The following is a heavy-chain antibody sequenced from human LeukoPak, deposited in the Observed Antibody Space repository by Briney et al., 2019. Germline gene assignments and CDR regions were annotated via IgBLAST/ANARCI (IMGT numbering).Heavy chain of an antibody. CDR2: IKQDGSEK. Sequence: GGSLRLSCAASGFSFSGYWMPWVRQAPGKGPEWVANIKQDGSEKYYVDSVKGRFTISRDNAKNSLYLQMNGLRAEDTAVYYCARDRGDRVFDYWGQGTLVTVSS. D-gene: IGHD4-17*01. V-gene: IGHV3-7*01. CDR1: GFSFSGYW. J-gene: IGHJ4*02. CDR3: ARDRGDRVFDY.